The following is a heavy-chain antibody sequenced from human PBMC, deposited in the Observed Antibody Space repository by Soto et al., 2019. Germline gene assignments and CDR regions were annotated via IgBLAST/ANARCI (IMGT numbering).Heavy chain of an antibody. CDR2: ISGSGGST. J-gene: IGHJ6*02. CDR3: AKDVVWGDYYYYGMDV. D-gene: IGHD2-2*01. CDR1: RFTFSSYA. V-gene: IGHV3-23*01. Sequence: GESLKISCAASRFTFSSYAMSWVRQAPGKGLEWVSAISGSGGSTYYADSVKGRFTISRDNSKNTLYLQMNSLRAEDTAVYYCAKDVVWGDYYYYGMDVWGQGTTVTVSS.